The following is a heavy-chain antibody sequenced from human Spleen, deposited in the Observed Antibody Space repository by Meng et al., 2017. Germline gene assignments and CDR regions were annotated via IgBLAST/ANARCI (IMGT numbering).Heavy chain of an antibody. D-gene: IGHD1-26*01. Sequence: GESLKISCAASGFTFSSPWMTWVRQAPGKGLEWVANIKQDGSDKYYVDSVKGRFTISRDNAKNSLYLQMNSLRAEDTAVYYCARPRGDGSYYDYWGQGTLVTVSS. CDR2: IKQDGSDK. CDR3: ARPRGDGSYYDY. J-gene: IGHJ4*02. CDR1: GFTFSSPW. V-gene: IGHV3-7*01.